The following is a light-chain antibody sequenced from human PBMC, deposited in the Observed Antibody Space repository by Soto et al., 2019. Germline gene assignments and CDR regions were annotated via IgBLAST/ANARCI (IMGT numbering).Light chain of an antibody. V-gene: IGKV3-15*01. J-gene: IGKJ1*01. Sequence: EIVMTQSPATLSVSPWERATLSCRASQSVSSNLAWYQQKPGRVPRVLIYGASTRATEIPARFSGSGSGTEFTLTIDSLQSEDFAVYYCQQYNNWWTFGQGTKVDIK. CDR1: QSVSSN. CDR2: GAS. CDR3: QQYNNWWT.